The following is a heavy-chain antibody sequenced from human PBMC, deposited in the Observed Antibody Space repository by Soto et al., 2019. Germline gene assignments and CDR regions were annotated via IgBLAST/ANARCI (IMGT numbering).Heavy chain of an antibody. J-gene: IGHJ4*02. V-gene: IGHV4-59*08. Sequence: SETLSLTCTVSGGSISSYYWSWIRQPPGKGLEWIGYIYYSGSTNYNPSLKSRVTISVDTSKNQFSLKLSSVTAADTAVYYCARLPYKYSSSSDFDYWGQGTLVTVSS. CDR3: ARLPYKYSSSSDFDY. CDR1: GGSISSYY. CDR2: IYYSGST. D-gene: IGHD6-6*01.